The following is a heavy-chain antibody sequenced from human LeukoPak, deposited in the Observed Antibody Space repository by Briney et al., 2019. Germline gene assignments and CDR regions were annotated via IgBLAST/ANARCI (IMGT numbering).Heavy chain of an antibody. D-gene: IGHD1-1*01. CDR3: AREGFNWNDGPSNYYYYMDV. CDR1: GYTFTGYY. Sequence: ASVTVSFRASGYTFTGYYMHWVRQAPGQGLEGMGWINPKSGGTNYAQKFQGRVTMTRDTSISTAYMELSRLRSDDTAVYYCAREGFNWNDGPSNYYYYMDVWGKGTTVTISS. J-gene: IGHJ6*03. CDR2: INPKSGGT. V-gene: IGHV1-2*02.